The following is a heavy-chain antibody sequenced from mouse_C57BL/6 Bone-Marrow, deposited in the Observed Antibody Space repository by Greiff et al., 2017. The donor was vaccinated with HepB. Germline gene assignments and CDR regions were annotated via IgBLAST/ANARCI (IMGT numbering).Heavy chain of an antibody. CDR3: AGFYYDYGEFAY. J-gene: IGHJ3*01. D-gene: IGHD2-4*01. CDR2: ISDGGSYT. V-gene: IGHV5-4*01. CDR1: GFTFSSYA. Sequence: EVHLVESGGGLVKPGGSLKLSCAASGFTFSSYAMSWVRQTPEKRLEWVATISDGGSYTYYPDNVKGRFTISRDNAKNNLYLQMSHLKSEDTAMYDCAGFYYDYGEFAYWGQGTLVTVSA.